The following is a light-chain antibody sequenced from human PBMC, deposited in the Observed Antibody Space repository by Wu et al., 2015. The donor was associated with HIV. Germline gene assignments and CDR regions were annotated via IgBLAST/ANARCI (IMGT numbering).Light chain of an antibody. CDR2: DAS. CDR1: QSVSRY. J-gene: IGKJ4*01. V-gene: IGKV3-11*01. Sequence: EIVLTQSPATLSLSPGERATLSCRASQSVSRYLAWYQQKLGQAPRLLIYDASSRATDIPARFSGSGSETDFTLVISSLEPEDFAVYYCQQRSNWPLTFGGGTKVEIK. CDR3: QQRSNWPLT.